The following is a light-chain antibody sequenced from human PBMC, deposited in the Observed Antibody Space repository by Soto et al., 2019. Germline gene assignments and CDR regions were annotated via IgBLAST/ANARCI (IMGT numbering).Light chain of an antibody. J-gene: IGLJ2*01. V-gene: IGLV1-44*01. CDR3: ASWDDSLNGV. CDR1: SSNVGSHA. CDR2: DNN. Sequence: QSVLTQPPSASGTPGQRVTISCSGSSSNVGSHAVNWYQQVPGTAPKLLIYDNNRRPSGVPDRFSGSKSATAASLAISGLQSDDDADYYCASWDDSLNGVFGGGTKLTVL.